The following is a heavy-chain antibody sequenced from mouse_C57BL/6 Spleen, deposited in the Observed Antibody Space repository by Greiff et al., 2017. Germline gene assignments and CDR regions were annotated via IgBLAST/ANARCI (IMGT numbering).Heavy chain of an antibody. J-gene: IGHJ4*01. CDR3: ARKDDGYLMDY. V-gene: IGHV1-61*01. Sequence: QVQLQQSGAELVRPGSSVKLSCKASGYTFTSYWMDWVKQRPGQGLEWIGNIYPSDSETHYNQKFKDKATLTVDKSSSTAYMQLISLTSEDSAVYYCARKDDGYLMDYWGQGTSVTVSS. CDR2: IYPSDSET. D-gene: IGHD2-3*01. CDR1: GYTFTSYW.